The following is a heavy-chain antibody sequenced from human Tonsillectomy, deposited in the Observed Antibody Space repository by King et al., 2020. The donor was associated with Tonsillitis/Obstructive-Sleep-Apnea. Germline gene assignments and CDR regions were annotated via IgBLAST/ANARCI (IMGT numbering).Heavy chain of an antibody. Sequence: QLVQSGGGLVQPGRSLRLSCAASGFTFDDFAMHWVRHAPGKGLEWVSGISWNSGSIDYADSVKGRFTTSRDNAKNSLYLQMNSLRAEDTALYYCAKDISATSYYMDVWGKGTTVIVSS. J-gene: IGHJ6*03. CDR1: GFTFDDFA. D-gene: IGHD5-12*01. CDR3: AKDISATSYYMDV. V-gene: IGHV3-9*01. CDR2: ISWNSGSI.